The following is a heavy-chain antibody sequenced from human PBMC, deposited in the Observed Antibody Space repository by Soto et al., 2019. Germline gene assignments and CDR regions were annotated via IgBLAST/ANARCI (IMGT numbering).Heavy chain of an antibody. J-gene: IGHJ4*02. V-gene: IGHV3-30*03. Sequence: QVQLVESGGGVVQPGRSLRLSCAASGFTFSSYGMHWVRQAPGKGLEWVAVISYDGSNKYYADSVKGRFTISRDSSKNTLYLQMNSLRAEDTAVYYCARGNEYSSSGYWGQGTLVTVSS. CDR2: ISYDGSNK. CDR3: ARGNEYSSSGY. D-gene: IGHD6-6*01. CDR1: GFTFSSYG.